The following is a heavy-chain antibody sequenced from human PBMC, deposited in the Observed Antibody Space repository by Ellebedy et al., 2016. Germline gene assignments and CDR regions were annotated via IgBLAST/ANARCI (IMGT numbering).Heavy chain of an antibody. D-gene: IGHD3-10*01. CDR2: LYYSGST. J-gene: IGHJ6*02. CDR3: ARGYGSLDV. CDR1: GASITSDSYY. Sequence: SETLSLXXTVSGASITSDSYYWGWIRQPPGMGLEWIGTLYYSGSTYYNPSLKSRVTISLDTSKNQVSLNLTSVTAADSALYYCARGYGSLDVWGHGTTVTVSS. V-gene: IGHV4-39*07.